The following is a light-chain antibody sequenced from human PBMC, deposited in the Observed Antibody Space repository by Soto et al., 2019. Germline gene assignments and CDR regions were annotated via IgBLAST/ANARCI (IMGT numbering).Light chain of an antibody. CDR3: QQSYTTPLT. CDR1: QSISSY. J-gene: IGKJ4*01. CDR2: AAS. V-gene: IGKV1-39*01. Sequence: DIQMTQSPSSLSVSFGDRVTITCRASQSISSYLNWYQQKPGKAPNLLIYAASTLQSGVPSRFSGSGYGTDFNLTIRSLQTEDFATYYCQQSYTTPLTFGGGTKVDIK.